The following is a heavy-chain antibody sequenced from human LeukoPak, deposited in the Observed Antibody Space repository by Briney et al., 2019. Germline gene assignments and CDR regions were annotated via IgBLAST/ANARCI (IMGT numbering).Heavy chain of an antibody. CDR3: ARGDSNPSYYYYYMDV. CDR1: GFTFSTYS. V-gene: IGHV3-48*01. Sequence: GGSLRLSCAASGFTFSTYSMNWVRQAPGKGLEWVSYISSSSSTIDYADSVKGRFTISRDNAKNSMYLQMNSLRAEDTAVYYCARGDSNPSYYYYYMDVWGKGTTVTVSS. J-gene: IGHJ6*03. D-gene: IGHD4-11*01. CDR2: ISSSSSTI.